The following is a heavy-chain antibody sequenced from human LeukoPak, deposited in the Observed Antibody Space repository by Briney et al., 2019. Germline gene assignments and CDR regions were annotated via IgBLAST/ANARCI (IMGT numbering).Heavy chain of an antibody. Sequence: ASVKVSCKASGYTFTGYYMHWVRQAPGQGLEWMGIINPSGGSTSYAQKFQGRVTMTRDTSTSTVYMELSSLRSEDTAVYYCARDRNGWYDLDYWGQGTLVTVSS. V-gene: IGHV1-46*01. J-gene: IGHJ4*02. CDR1: GYTFTGYY. CDR3: ARDRNGWYDLDY. CDR2: INPSGGST. D-gene: IGHD6-19*01.